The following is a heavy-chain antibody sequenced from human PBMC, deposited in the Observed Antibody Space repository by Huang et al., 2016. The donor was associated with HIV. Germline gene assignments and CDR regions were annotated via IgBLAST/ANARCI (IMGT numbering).Heavy chain of an antibody. CDR1: GDSFNSNTFY. CDR3: ARTGVAVSDDPEYFQH. V-gene: IGHV4-39*02. J-gene: IGHJ1*01. D-gene: IGHD3-3*01. CDR2: IYYSGTT. Sequence: LQESGPGLVGPSETLSLTCAVSGDSFNSNTFYWGWIRRAPGKAMEWIGSIYYSGTTSSNPALKRRARIAVDASKNRIFLHLRSVTAADTGVYYCARTGVAVSDDPEYFQHWGQGALVTIS.